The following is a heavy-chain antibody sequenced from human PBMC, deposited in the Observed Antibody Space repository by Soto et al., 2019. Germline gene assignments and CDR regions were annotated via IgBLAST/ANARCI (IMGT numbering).Heavy chain of an antibody. CDR2: ISSSGSTI. Sequence: LILSCAASGFTFSSYEINWVRHAPVKGLEWVSYISSSGSTIYYADSVKGRFTISRDNAKNSLYLQMNSLRAEDTAVYYCMGAARPDYYYYYGMDVWGQGTTVTVSS. V-gene: IGHV3-48*03. J-gene: IGHJ6*02. D-gene: IGHD6-6*01. CDR1: GFTFSSYE. CDR3: MGAARPDYYYYYGMDV.